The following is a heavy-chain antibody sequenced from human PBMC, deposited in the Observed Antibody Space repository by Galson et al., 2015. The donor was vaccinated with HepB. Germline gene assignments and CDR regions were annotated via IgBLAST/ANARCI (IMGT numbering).Heavy chain of an antibody. CDR3: ASDGSGWPPAYYMDV. V-gene: IGHV1-69*10. D-gene: IGHD6-19*01. CDR2: IIPSVGKP. CDR1: GGTVSSYV. Sequence: SVKVSCKASGGTVSSYVISWVRQAPGQGLEWMGGIIPSVGKPDNADKFQGRVTITADKSTTTAYLELSSLKSEDTAVYYCASDGSGWPPAYYMDVWGNGTTVAVSS. J-gene: IGHJ6*03.